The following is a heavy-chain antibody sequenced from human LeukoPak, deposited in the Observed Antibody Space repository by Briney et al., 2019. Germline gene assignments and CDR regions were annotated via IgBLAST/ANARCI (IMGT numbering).Heavy chain of an antibody. D-gene: IGHD1-26*01. CDR3: ARDGWLGGSYSVDY. Sequence: GGSLRLSCAASGFIFSNYGMYWVRQAPGKGLEWVAVIWYDGSNKYYADSVKGRFTTSRDDSKNTLYLQMNSLRAEDTAVYYCARDGWLGGSYSVDYWGQGTLVTVSS. J-gene: IGHJ4*02. V-gene: IGHV3-33*01. CDR2: IWYDGSNK. CDR1: GFIFSNYG.